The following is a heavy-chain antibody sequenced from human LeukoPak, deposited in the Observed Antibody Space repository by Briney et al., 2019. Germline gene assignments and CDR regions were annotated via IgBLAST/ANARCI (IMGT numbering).Heavy chain of an antibody. CDR1: GFSFSSYW. D-gene: IGHD1-1*01. Sequence: GGSLRLSCAASGFSFSSYWMTWVRQVPGKGLEWVATITQDASQKYYVGSVQGRFTISRDNAEKSLFLQLSSLRADDTAVYYCAKVSPTGRAFDCWGQGTLVTVSS. CDR3: AKVSPTGRAFDC. J-gene: IGHJ4*02. V-gene: IGHV3-7*05. CDR2: ITQDASQK.